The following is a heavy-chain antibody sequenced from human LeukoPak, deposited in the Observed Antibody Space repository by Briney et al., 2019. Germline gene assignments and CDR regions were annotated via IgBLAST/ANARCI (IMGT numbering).Heavy chain of an antibody. CDR3: ARDDSGQVVLSY. V-gene: IGHV1-69*06. CDR1: RGTFSSYV. D-gene: IGHD6-13*01. CDR2: IIPIFGTA. Sequence: SVKVSCKVSRGTFSSYVISWVRQATAQGLDWMGGIIPIFGTAHYAQKFQGRVTTTADTSTSTAYMERSGLRAEATALYCCARDDSGQVVLSYWGQGTLVTVSS. J-gene: IGHJ4*02.